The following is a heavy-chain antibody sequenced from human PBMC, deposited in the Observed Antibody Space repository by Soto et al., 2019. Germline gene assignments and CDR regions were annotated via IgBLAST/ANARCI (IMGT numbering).Heavy chain of an antibody. J-gene: IGHJ5*02. D-gene: IGHD3-22*01. CDR2: IIPLFGTA. CDR1: GGTFSSYA. V-gene: IGHV1-69*12. CDR3: ARDRGPSSGYYPYWFDP. Sequence: QVQLVQSGAEVKKPGSSVKVSCKASGGTFSSYAINWVRQAPGQGLEWMGGIIPLFGTANYAQKFQGRVTITADESTSTAYMELSSLRSEDTAVYYCARDRGPSSGYYPYWFDPWGQGTLVTVSS.